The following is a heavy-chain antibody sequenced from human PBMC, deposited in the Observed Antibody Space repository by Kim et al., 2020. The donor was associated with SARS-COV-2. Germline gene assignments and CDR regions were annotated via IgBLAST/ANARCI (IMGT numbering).Heavy chain of an antibody. CDR1: GFSFNIYA. Sequence: GGSLRLSCAASGFSFNIYAMSWVRQAPGKGLEWVSSITGSGTRTYYADSVKGRFTISRDNSKNTLYLQMNSLRAEDTAVYNCAKVPGDNSPRDYWGQGTLVTVSS. J-gene: IGHJ4*02. CDR3: AKVPGDNSPRDY. D-gene: IGHD3-16*01. CDR2: ITGSGTRT. V-gene: IGHV3-23*01.